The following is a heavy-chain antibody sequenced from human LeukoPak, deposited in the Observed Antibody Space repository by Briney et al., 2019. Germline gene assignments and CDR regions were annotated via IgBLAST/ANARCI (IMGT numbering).Heavy chain of an antibody. D-gene: IGHD4-17*01. V-gene: IGHV1-18*01. CDR1: GYTFTSYG. Sequence: ASVKVSCKASGYTFTSYGISWVRQAPGQGLEWMGWISAYNGNTNYAQKLQGRVTMTTDTSTSTAYMELRSLRSDDTAVYYCARALAYGDYYYYMDVWGKGTTVTVSS. CDR2: ISAYNGNT. J-gene: IGHJ6*03. CDR3: ARALAYGDYYYYMDV.